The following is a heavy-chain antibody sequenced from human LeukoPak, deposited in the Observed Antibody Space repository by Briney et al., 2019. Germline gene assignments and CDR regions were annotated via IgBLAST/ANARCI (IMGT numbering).Heavy chain of an antibody. D-gene: IGHD2-15*01. Sequence: PGGSLRLSCAASGSTFSSYGMHWVRQAPGKGLEWVAVISYDGSNKYYADSVKGRFTISRDNSKNTLYLQMNSLRAEDTAVYYCAKVTDLGYCSGGSCSNYYYYGMDVWGQGTTVTVSS. CDR3: AKVTDLGYCSGGSCSNYYYYGMDV. V-gene: IGHV3-30*18. J-gene: IGHJ6*02. CDR2: ISYDGSNK. CDR1: GSTFSSYG.